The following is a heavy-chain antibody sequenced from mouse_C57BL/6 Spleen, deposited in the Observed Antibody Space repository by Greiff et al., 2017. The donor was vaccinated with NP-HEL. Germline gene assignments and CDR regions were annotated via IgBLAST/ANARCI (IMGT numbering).Heavy chain of an antibody. D-gene: IGHD2-4*01. CDR3: AREGFNDYLFAY. CDR1: GFTFSSYA. J-gene: IGHJ3*01. CDR2: ISDGGSYT. Sequence: DVKLQESGGGLVKPGGSLKLSCAASGFTFSSYAMSWVRQTPEKRLEWVATISDGGSYTYYPDNVKGRFTISRDNAKNNLYLQMSHLKSEDTAMYYCAREGFNDYLFAYWGQGTLVTVSA. V-gene: IGHV5-4*01.